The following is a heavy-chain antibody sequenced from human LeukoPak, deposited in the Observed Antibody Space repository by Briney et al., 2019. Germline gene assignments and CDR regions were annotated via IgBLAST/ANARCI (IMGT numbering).Heavy chain of an antibody. V-gene: IGHV1-2*02. D-gene: IGHD3-10*01. CDR1: GYTFTGYY. CDR3: ARDIWFGELPEYHFDY. J-gene: IGHJ4*02. CDR2: INPNSGGT. Sequence: ASVKVSCKASGYTFTGYYMHWVRQAPGQGLEWMGWINPNSGGTNYAQKFQGRVTMTRDTSISTAYMELSRLRSDDTAVYYCARDIWFGELPEYHFDYWGQGTLVTVSS.